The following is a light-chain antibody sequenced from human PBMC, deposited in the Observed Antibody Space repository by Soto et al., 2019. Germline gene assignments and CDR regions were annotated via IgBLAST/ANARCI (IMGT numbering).Light chain of an antibody. CDR3: QQSDSTPLT. CDR2: AAS. Sequence: DIQMTQSPSSLSASVGDRVTITCRASQSISSYLNWYQQKPWKAPKLLIYAASSLQSGVPSRFSGSGSGTDFTLTISSLQPEDFATYYCQQSDSTPLTFGQGPKVEIK. V-gene: IGKV1-39*01. J-gene: IGKJ1*01. CDR1: QSISSY.